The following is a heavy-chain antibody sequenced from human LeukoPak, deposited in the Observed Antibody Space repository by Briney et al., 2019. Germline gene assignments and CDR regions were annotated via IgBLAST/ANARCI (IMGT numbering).Heavy chain of an antibody. V-gene: IGHV3-48*01. D-gene: IGHD5-18*01. CDR3: ARDGGGYSYGVAY. CDR1: GFTFGTNS. Sequence: GGSLRLSCAGSGFTFGTNSMSWVRQAPGKGLEWTSYISSGGSTIYYADSVKGRFTISRDNAKNSLYLQMNSLRAEDTAVYYCARDGGGYSYGVAYWRQGTLVTVSS. J-gene: IGHJ4*02. CDR2: ISSGGSTI.